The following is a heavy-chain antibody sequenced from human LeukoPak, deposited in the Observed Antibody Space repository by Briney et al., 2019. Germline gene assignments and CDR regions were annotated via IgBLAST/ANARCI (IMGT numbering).Heavy chain of an antibody. CDR1: GFTFDGYA. CDR2: ISWNSGSI. CDR3: AKSFQGGIVATIEDAFDI. Sequence: PGGSLRLSCAASGFTFDGYAMHWVRQAPGKGLEWVSGISWNSGSIGYADSVKGRFTISRDNAKNSLYLQMNSLRAEDTALYYCAKSFQGGIVATIEDAFDIWGQGTMATVSS. D-gene: IGHD5-12*01. V-gene: IGHV3-9*01. J-gene: IGHJ3*02.